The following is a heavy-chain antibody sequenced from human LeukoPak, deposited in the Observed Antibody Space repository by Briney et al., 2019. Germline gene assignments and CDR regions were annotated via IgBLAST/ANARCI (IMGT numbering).Heavy chain of an antibody. CDR1: GYSFTSYD. CDR2: MNPNSGNT. V-gene: IGHV1-8*01. D-gene: IGHD3-10*01. J-gene: IGHJ4*02. Sequence: ASVKYSCKASGYSFTSYDINWVRQATGQGLEWMGWMNPNSGNTGYAQKFQGRVTMTRSTSISTVYMELSSLRSEDTAVYYCARVQRVTFPLKYYFDYWGQGTLVTVSS. CDR3: ARVQRVTFPLKYYFDY.